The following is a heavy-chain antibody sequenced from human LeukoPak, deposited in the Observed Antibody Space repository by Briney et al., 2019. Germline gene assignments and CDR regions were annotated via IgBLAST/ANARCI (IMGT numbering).Heavy chain of an antibody. CDR1: GFTFSSYW. CDR2: IKQDGSQK. D-gene: IGHD3-10*01. CDR3: ARDEDGSGHGYFGL. J-gene: IGHJ2*01. Sequence: GGSLRLSCAASGFTFSSYWVNWVRQAPGKGLEWVANIKQDGSQKYYVDSVKGRFTISRGNAKNSLSLQMNSLRAEDTAVYYCARDEDGSGHGYFGLWGRGTLVTVSS. V-gene: IGHV3-7*01.